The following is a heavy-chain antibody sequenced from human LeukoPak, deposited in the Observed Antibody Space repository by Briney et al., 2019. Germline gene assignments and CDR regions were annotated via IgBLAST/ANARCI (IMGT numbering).Heavy chain of an antibody. CDR1: IYTFTTYD. D-gene: IGHD3-10*01. V-gene: IGHV1-18*01. CDR2: ISATSGDT. J-gene: IGHJ3*02. Sequence: GASVKVSCKASIYTFTTYDISWVRQAPGQGLEWMGWISATSGDTNYAQKLQGRVTMTRDTSTSTAYKELRSLRSDDTAVYYGARRASGHDAFDIWGQGTMVTVSS. CDR3: ARRASGHDAFDI.